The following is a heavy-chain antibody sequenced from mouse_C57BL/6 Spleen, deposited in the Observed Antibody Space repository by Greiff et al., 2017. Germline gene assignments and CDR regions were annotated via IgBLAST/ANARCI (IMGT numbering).Heavy chain of an antibody. J-gene: IGHJ2*01. CDR3: ARGDYGSSFFDY. Sequence: LVESGPELVKPGASVKISCKASGYSFTDYNMNWVKQSNGKSLEWIGVINPNYGTTSYNQKFKGKATLTVDQSSSTAYMQLDSLTSEDSAVYYCARGDYGSSFFDYWGQGTTLTVSS. V-gene: IGHV1-39*01. D-gene: IGHD1-1*01. CDR1: GYSFTDYN. CDR2: INPNYGTT.